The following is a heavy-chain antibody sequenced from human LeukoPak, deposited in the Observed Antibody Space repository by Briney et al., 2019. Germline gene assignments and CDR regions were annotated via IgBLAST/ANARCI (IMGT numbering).Heavy chain of an antibody. CDR3: ARIGKGGDSYGGGGVDY. CDR2: ISAYNGNT. CDR1: GYTFTSYG. J-gene: IGHJ4*02. Sequence: ASVKVSCKASGYTFTSYGISWVRQAPGQGLEWMGWISAYNGNTNYAQKLQGRVTMTTDTSTSTAYMELRSLRSDDTAVYYCARIGKGGDSYGGGGVDYWGQGTLVTVSS. V-gene: IGHV1-18*01. D-gene: IGHD5-18*01.